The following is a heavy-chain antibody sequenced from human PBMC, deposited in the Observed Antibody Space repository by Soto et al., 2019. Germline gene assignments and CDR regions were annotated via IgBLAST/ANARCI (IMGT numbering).Heavy chain of an antibody. V-gene: IGHV1-69*13. CDR1: GGTFSSYA. Sequence: GASVKVSCKASGGTFSSYAISWVRQAPGQGLEWMGGIIPIFGTANYAQKFQGRVTITADESTSTAYMELSSLRSEDTAVYYCARDKGRWLQSGGFAFEIWGQGTMVTVSS. J-gene: IGHJ3*02. D-gene: IGHD5-12*01. CDR3: ARDKGRWLQSGGFAFEI. CDR2: IIPIFGTA.